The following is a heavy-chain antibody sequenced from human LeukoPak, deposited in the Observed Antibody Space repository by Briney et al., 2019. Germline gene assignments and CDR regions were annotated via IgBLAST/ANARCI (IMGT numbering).Heavy chain of an antibody. Sequence: ASVRVSCNASGYIFTGYYIHWVRQAPGQGLEWMGWINPNGGGTEYARQFQGRVTMTRDTSISTAFLHLTSLTSDDTAVYYCARSHDYTNYVAPWGQGTLVTVSS. CDR1: GYIFTGYY. CDR2: INPNGGGT. J-gene: IGHJ5*02. CDR3: ARSHDYTNYVAP. V-gene: IGHV1-2*02. D-gene: IGHD4-11*01.